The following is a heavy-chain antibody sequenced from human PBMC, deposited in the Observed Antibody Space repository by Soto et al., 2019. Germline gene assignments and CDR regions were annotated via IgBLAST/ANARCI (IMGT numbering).Heavy chain of an antibody. CDR1: DVSFRNYG. CDR2: ISYDGRNK. J-gene: IGHJ6*02. V-gene: IGHV3-30*18. D-gene: IGHD1-26*01. CDR3: AKDWRWEQQIYGMNV. Sequence: QERVVESGGGEVQPGTSLSLSWVASDVSFRNYGMHCVRQVPGKGLEWVADISYDGRNKYYAESVKGRFTISRDNSKNTLYLQMNRLRTEDTAVYYCAKDWRWEQQIYGMNVWGQGATVTVSS.